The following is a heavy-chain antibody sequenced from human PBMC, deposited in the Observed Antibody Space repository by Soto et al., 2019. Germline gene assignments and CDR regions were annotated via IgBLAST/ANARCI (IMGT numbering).Heavy chain of an antibody. J-gene: IGHJ4*02. Sequence: PGGSLRLSCAASGFTFSDYYMSWIRQAPGKGLEWVSYISSSGSTIYYADSVKGRFTISRDNFKNTLNLQMNSLRAEDTAVYYCAKGDTTGPEFDYWGQGTLVTVSS. D-gene: IGHD1-1*01. CDR2: ISSSGSTI. CDR1: GFTFSDYY. V-gene: IGHV3-11*01. CDR3: AKGDTTGPEFDY.